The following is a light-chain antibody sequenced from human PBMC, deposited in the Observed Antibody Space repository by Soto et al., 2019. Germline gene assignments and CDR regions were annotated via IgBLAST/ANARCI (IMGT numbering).Light chain of an antibody. J-gene: IGKJ5*01. CDR1: QSVRSTS. CDR2: GAS. CDR3: QLNGSSPPIT. Sequence: VLTQSPGTLSLSPGERATLSCRASQSVRSTSLAWYQQKPGQAPRLLIYGASSRATGIPDRFSGGGSGTDFTLTISRLEPEDLAVYYCQLNGSSPPITFGQGTRLEIK. V-gene: IGKV3-20*01.